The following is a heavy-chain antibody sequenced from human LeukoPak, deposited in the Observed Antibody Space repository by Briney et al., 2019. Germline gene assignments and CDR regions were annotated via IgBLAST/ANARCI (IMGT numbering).Heavy chain of an antibody. Sequence: PGGSLRLSCAASGFTFSDYDMHWVRQAPGKGLEWVSGIGIVGDTYYPGSIKGRFTFSRENAKNSLFLQMNGLRVGDTAVYYCVRGSYCSGGACSPVGAFDIWGQGTVVTVSS. CDR2: IGIVGDT. V-gene: IGHV3-13*01. J-gene: IGHJ3*02. CDR3: VRGSYCSGGACSPVGAFDI. CDR1: GFTFSDYD. D-gene: IGHD2-15*01.